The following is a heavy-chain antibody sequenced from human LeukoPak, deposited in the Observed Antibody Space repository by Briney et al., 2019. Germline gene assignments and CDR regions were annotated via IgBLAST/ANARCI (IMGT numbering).Heavy chain of an antibody. CDR3: ARNYAHYYYYYGMDV. Sequence: SETLSLTCTVSGGSISSSRYYWGWIRQPPGKGLEWIGEINHSGSTNYNPSLKSRVTISVDTSKNQFSLKLSSVTAADTAVYYCARNYAHYYYYYGMDVWGQGPTVIVSS. V-gene: IGHV4-39*07. CDR1: GGSISSSRYY. J-gene: IGHJ6*02. D-gene: IGHD1-7*01. CDR2: INHSGST.